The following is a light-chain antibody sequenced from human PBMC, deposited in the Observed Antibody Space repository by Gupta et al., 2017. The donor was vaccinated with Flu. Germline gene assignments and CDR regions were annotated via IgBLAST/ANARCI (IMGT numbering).Light chain of an antibody. CDR2: GNT. J-gene: IGLJ1*01. V-gene: IGLV1-40*01. CDR3: QSYDSSRSGLYV. Sequence: TISFTGRTSTIGEGFAVHCYQQLPGTAPNLLIYGNTNRPSGVPARFSGSTSGTSASLAITGLQAEDEADYYCQSYDSSRSGLYVFGTGTKVTVL. CDR1: TSTIGEGFA.